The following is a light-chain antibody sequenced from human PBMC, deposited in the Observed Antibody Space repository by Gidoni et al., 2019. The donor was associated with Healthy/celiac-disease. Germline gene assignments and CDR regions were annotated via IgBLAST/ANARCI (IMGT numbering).Light chain of an antibody. Sequence: QSALTQPASVSGSPGQSITISCTGTSSDVGGYNYVSWYQQHPGKAPKLMIYKVSNRPSGVSNRFSGSKSGNTASLTISGLQAEDEADYYCSSYTSSSFWVFGGGTKLTVL. J-gene: IGLJ3*02. CDR1: SSDVGGYNY. V-gene: IGLV2-14*01. CDR2: KVS. CDR3: SSYTSSSFWV.